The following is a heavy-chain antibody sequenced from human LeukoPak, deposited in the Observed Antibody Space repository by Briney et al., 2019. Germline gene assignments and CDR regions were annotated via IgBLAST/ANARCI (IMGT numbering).Heavy chain of an antibody. Sequence: PGGSLRLSCAASGFRFSDFTMTWVRQAPGKGPEWVSAIGGRGGSTYYADFLGGRFIISRDNSKDMVYLQLNSLGADDTAVYFCAKVASYSRSEYGSGSFDSWGQGTLVTVSS. J-gene: IGHJ4*02. D-gene: IGHD3-10*01. CDR1: GFRFSDFT. CDR2: IGGRGGST. CDR3: AKVASYSRSEYGSGSFDS. V-gene: IGHV3-23*01.